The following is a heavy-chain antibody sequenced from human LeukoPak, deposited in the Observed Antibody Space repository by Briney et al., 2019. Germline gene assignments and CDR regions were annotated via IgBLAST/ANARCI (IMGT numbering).Heavy chain of an antibody. V-gene: IGHV4-59*01. CDR2: IYYSGST. CDR3: ARRRSGSYYYYYMDV. CDR1: GGSISSYY. Sequence: PSETLSLTCTVSGGSISSYYWSWIRQPPGKGLEWIGYIYYSGSTNYNPSLKSRVTISVDTSKNQFSLKLSSVTAADTAVYYCARRRSGSYYYYYMDVWGKGTTVTVSS. J-gene: IGHJ6*03. D-gene: IGHD1-26*01.